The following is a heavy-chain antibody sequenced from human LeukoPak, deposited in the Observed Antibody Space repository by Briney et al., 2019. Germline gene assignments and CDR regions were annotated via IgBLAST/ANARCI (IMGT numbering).Heavy chain of an antibody. J-gene: IGHJ3*02. Sequence: PGGSLRLSCAASGFTFSSYGMHWVRQAPGKGLEWVAVTWYDGSNKYYADSVKGRFTISRDNSKNTLYLQMNSLRAEDTAVYYCAKGGNSGSYYAFSIAFDIWGQGTMVTVSS. CDR3: AKGGNSGSYYAFSIAFDI. CDR1: GFTFSSYG. V-gene: IGHV3-33*06. D-gene: IGHD1-26*01. CDR2: TWYDGSNK.